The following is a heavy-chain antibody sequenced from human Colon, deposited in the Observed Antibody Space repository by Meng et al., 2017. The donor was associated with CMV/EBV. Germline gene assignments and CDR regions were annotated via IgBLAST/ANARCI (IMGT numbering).Heavy chain of an antibody. V-gene: IGHV1-8*01. CDR1: GYTFTSYD. CDR2: MNPNSGGT. CDR3: ARDMLWGSSSTYFDS. Sequence: ASVKVSCKASGYTFTSYDIYWVRQAPGQGLEWVGYMNPNSGGTEYAQKFQGRVTMTRNTSISTAYMEVSSLRSDDTAVYYCARDMLWGSSSTYFDSWGQGTLVTVSS. D-gene: IGHD6-6*01. J-gene: IGHJ4*02.